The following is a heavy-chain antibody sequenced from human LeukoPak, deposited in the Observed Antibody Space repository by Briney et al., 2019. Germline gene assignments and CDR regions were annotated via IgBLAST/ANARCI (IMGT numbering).Heavy chain of an antibody. CDR2: IGHDGNNE. CDR3: AKDGASYIDDY. J-gene: IGHJ4*02. Sequence: GGSLTLSCATSGLTFSNYGMQWVRQAPGKGREWVAFIGHDGNNEQYTDSLKGRFTISRDNSKNRLYLQMNSLRTEDTAVYYCAKDGASYIDDYWGQGTLVTVSS. CDR1: GLTFSNYG. D-gene: IGHD3-16*01. V-gene: IGHV3-30*02.